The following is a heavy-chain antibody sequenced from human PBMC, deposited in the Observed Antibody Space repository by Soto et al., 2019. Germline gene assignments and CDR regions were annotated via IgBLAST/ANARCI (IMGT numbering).Heavy chain of an antibody. CDR3: ARPLDYGGTSGAY. Sequence: GGSLRLSCAASGFTFSSYSMNWVRQAPGKVLEWVSSISSSSSYIYYADSVKGRFTISRDNAKNSLYLQMNSLRAEDTAVYYCARPLDYGGTSGAYWGQGTLVTVSS. V-gene: IGHV3-21*01. J-gene: IGHJ4*02. D-gene: IGHD4-17*01. CDR2: ISSSSSYI. CDR1: GFTFSSYS.